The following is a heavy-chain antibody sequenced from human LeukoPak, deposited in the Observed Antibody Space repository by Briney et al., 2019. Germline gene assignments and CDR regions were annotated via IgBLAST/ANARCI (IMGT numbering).Heavy chain of an antibody. J-gene: IGHJ4*02. V-gene: IGHV3-21*01. D-gene: IGHD6-19*01. CDR1: GFTFSSYS. CDR2: ISSSSSYI. CDR3: ARDKAAVADY. Sequence: GGPLRLSCAASGFTFSSYSMNWVRQAPGKGLEWVSSISSSSSYIYYAGSVKGRFTISRDNAKNSLYLQMNSLRAEDTAVYYCARDKAAVADYWGQGTLVTVSS.